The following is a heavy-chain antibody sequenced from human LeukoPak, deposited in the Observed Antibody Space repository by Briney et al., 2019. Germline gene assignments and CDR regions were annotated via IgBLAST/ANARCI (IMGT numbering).Heavy chain of an antibody. Sequence: PGGSLRLSCAASGFTFSNAWMNWVRQAPGKGLEWVGRIKSQALGGTTDYAAPVKGRFTISRDDSKNTVDLQMTSLKAEDTAMYYCTTIYIVASTRNFGDYWGQGTLVIVSS. V-gene: IGHV3-15*01. CDR1: GFTFSNAW. CDR2: IKSQALGGTT. J-gene: IGHJ4*02. D-gene: IGHD5-12*01. CDR3: TTIYIVASTRNFGDY.